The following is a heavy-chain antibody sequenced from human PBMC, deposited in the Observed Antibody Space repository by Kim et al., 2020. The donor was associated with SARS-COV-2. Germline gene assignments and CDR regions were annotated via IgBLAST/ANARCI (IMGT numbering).Heavy chain of an antibody. CDR1: GGSISSHY. CDR3: ARSASSSSSRYGMDV. D-gene: IGHD6-6*01. J-gene: IGHJ6*02. CDR2: VYSSGST. V-gene: IGHV4-4*07. Sequence: SETLSFTCTVSGGSISSHYWSWIRQPAGKGLEWIGRVYSSGSTNCTPSLRSRVTMSVDTSKNQFSLTLRSVTAADTAVYYCARSASSSSSRYGMDVWGQGTTVTVSS.